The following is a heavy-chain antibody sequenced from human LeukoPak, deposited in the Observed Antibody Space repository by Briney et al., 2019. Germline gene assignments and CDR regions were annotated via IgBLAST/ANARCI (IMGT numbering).Heavy chain of an antibody. CDR2: INWNGGST. Sequence: GGSLRLSCVASGFRFDDYGMSWVRQAPGKGLEWVSGINWNGGSTGYADSVKGRFTISRDNAKNSLYLRMNSLRAEDTAFYYCARGGSTGWYSFDYWGQGTLVTVSS. V-gene: IGHV3-20*04. J-gene: IGHJ4*02. CDR1: GFRFDDYG. CDR3: ARGGSTGWYSFDY. D-gene: IGHD6-19*01.